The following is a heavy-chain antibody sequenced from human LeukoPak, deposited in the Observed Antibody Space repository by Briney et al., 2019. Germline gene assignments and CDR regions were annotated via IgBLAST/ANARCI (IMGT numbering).Heavy chain of an antibody. Sequence: GGSLRLSCVASGIDISCNYVGWVRQAPGKGLEWVSVIHTGGTTHYTDSVKGRFTISKDNSNNTVYLQMNSVRVEDTAVYYCARVWFGYFFQWGQGALVTVSS. V-gene: IGHV3-53*01. CDR3: ARVWFGYFFQ. J-gene: IGHJ4*02. D-gene: IGHD3-10*01. CDR2: IHTGGTT. CDR1: GIDISCNY.